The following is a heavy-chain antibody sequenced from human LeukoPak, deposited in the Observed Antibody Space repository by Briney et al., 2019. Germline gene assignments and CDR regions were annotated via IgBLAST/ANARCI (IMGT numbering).Heavy chain of an antibody. D-gene: IGHD6-6*01. CDR1: GYSFTIFD. Sequence: ASVKVSCKTSGYSFTIFDINWVRQAPGQGLEWMGWINPNSGGTNYAQKFQGRVTMTRDTSISTAYMELSRLRSDDTAVYYCARDHLGTHRSIAAPPGYWGQGTLVTVSS. J-gene: IGHJ4*02. CDR3: ARDHLGTHRSIAAPPGY. CDR2: INPNSGGT. V-gene: IGHV1-2*02.